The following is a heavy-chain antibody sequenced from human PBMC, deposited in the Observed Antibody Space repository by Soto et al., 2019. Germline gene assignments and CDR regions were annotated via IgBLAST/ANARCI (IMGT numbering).Heavy chain of an antibody. CDR2: IYYSGST. J-gene: IGHJ4*02. CDR1: GGSISSYY. Sequence: SETLSLTCTVSGGSISSYYWSWTRQPPGKGLEWIGYIYYSGSTNYNPSLKSRVTISVDTSKNQFSLKLSSVTAADTSVYYCARILYDSSGYYVFDYWGQGTLVTVSS. D-gene: IGHD3-22*01. CDR3: ARILYDSSGYYVFDY. V-gene: IGHV4-59*01.